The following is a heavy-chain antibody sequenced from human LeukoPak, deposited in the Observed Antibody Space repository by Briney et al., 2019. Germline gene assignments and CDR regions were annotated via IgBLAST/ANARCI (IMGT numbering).Heavy chain of an antibody. Sequence: PGRSLRLSCAASGFTFSSYGMHWVRQAPGKGLEWVEVIWYDGNNKYYADSVKGRFTISRDNSQNTLYLQMNSLRVEDTAVYYCAKDTGLVAATRYYFDYWGQGTLVTVSS. CDR2: IWYDGNNK. J-gene: IGHJ4*02. V-gene: IGHV3-33*06. CDR3: AKDTGLVAATRYYFDY. CDR1: GFTFSSYG. D-gene: IGHD1-26*01.